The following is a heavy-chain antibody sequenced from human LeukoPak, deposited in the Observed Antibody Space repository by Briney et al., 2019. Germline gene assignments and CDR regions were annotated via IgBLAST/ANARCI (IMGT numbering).Heavy chain of an antibody. Sequence: ASVKVSCKTSGYTFSTYYMHWVRQAPGQGLEWLEIIHPTDGSTSYTQKIQGRVTMTRDTATGTVYLELSSLGSEDTAVYWCARANGGGLDYWGQGTLITVSS. D-gene: IGHD3-10*01. CDR2: IHPTDGST. V-gene: IGHV1-46*01. CDR1: GYTFSTYY. CDR3: ARANGGGLDY. J-gene: IGHJ4*02.